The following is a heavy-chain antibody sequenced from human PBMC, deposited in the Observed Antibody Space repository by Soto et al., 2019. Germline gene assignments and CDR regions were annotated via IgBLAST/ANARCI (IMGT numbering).Heavy chain of an antibody. Sequence: QVQLVESGGGVVQPGRSLRLSCAASGFTFNSYGMHWVRQGPGNGLEWVAFISYDSTKTYYADSVKGRFTISRDNSNSALYVQLNSRTGEDTAVYYCARTRSAWSDFHYYSLDVWGQGTTVTVSS. J-gene: IGHJ6*02. D-gene: IGHD1-26*01. CDR1: GFTFNSYG. V-gene: IGHV3-30*03. CDR3: ARTRSAWSDFHYYSLDV. CDR2: ISYDSTKT.